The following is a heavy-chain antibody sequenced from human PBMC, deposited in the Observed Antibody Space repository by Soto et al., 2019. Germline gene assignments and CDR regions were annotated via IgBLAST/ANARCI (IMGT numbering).Heavy chain of an antibody. CDR1: GGSISSGGYY. Sequence: SETLSLTCTVSGGSISSGGYYWSWIRQHPGKGLEWIGYIYYSGSTYYNPSLKSRVTISVDTSKNQFSLKLSSVTAADTAVYYCARGMGGYNIFEYWGQGTLVTVS. CDR2: IYYSGST. CDR3: ARGMGGYNIFEY. V-gene: IGHV4-31*03. J-gene: IGHJ4*02. D-gene: IGHD5-12*01.